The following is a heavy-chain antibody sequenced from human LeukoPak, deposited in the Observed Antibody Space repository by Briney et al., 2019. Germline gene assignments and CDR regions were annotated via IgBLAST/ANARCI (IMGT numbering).Heavy chain of an antibody. CDR1: GYFFNTYW. CDR3: ERYTGSFTPLDY. V-gene: IGHV5-51*01. CDR2: ISPDDSYT. J-gene: IGHJ4*02. Sequence: GESLTISCEGSGYFFNTYWVAWVRQTPGKGLEWMGIISPDDSYTRYSPSFAGHITISADKSISTAYLQWTSLKASDSAMYYCERYTGSFTPLDYWGQGTLVTVSS. D-gene: IGHD3-10*01.